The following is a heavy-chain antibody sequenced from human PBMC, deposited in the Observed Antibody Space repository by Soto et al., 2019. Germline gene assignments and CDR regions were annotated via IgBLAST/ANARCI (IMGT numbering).Heavy chain of an antibody. CDR1: GGSISSYY. V-gene: IGHV4-4*07. CDR2: IYTSGST. Sequence: SETLSLTCTVSGGSISSYYWSWIRQPAGKGLEWIGRIYTSGSTNYNPPLKSRVTMSVDTSKNQFSLKLSSVTAADTAVYYCWGISTNLNYYYGMDAWGQGTTVTVSS. CDR3: WGISTNLNYYYGMDA. J-gene: IGHJ6*02. D-gene: IGHD6-13*01.